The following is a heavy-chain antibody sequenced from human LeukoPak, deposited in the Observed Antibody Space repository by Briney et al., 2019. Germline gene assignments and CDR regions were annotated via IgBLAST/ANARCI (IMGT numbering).Heavy chain of an antibody. Sequence: PGGSPRLSCAASGFTFSSYAMNWVRQAPGKGLEWVSGISGSGTNTDYIDSVKGRFTVSRDNSKNTLYLQMSSLRAEDTALYFCAKSGYNRFDYWGQGTLVTVSS. CDR1: GFTFSSYA. V-gene: IGHV3-23*01. CDR3: AKSGYNRFDY. CDR2: ISGSGTNT. D-gene: IGHD5-24*01. J-gene: IGHJ4*02.